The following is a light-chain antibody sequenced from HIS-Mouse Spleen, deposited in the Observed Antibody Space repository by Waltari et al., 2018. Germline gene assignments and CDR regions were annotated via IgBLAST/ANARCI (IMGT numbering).Light chain of an antibody. CDR2: STN. CDR3: AAWDDSLNGRV. J-gene: IGLJ3*02. CDR1: SSNIGSNT. Sequence: QSVLTQPPSASGTPGQRVTISCSGSSSNIGSNTVTWYQQLPGTAPKLLIYSTNQRPAGVPDRCYGSKSGTSASLAISGLQSEDEADYYCAAWDDSLNGRVFGGGTKLTVL. V-gene: IGLV1-44*01.